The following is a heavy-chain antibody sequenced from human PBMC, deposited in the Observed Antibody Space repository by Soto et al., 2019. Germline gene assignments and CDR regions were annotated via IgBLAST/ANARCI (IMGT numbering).Heavy chain of an antibody. Sequence: ASVKVSCKASGYTFTSYAMHWVRQAPGQRLEWMGWINAGNGNTKYSQKFQGRVTITRDTSTSTAYMELRSLRSDDTAVYFCARGGQWDFLSDYWGQGTLVTVSS. D-gene: IGHD1-26*01. CDR1: GYTFTSYA. CDR2: INAGNGNT. CDR3: ARGGQWDFLSDY. J-gene: IGHJ4*02. V-gene: IGHV1-3*01.